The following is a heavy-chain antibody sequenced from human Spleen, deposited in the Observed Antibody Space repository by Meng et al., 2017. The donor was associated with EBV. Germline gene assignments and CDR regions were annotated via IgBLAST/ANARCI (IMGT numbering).Heavy chain of an antibody. J-gene: IGHJ4*02. D-gene: IGHD4-17*01. CDR2: IETQTDGGTT. CDR3: TTDLDTVPDVD. CDR1: GFTFSDAW. V-gene: IGHV3-15*04. Sequence: VQVGGAGGGLVKLGGSLRSSCAAFGFTFSDAWMSWVRQTPGKGLEWVGRIETQTDGGTTDYGAPVKGRFTISRDDSKNTLYLQMTSLKTEDTAVYYCTTDLDTVPDVDWGQGTLVTVSS.